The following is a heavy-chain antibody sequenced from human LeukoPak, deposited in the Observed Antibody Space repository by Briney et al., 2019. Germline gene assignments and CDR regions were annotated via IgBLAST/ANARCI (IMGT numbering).Heavy chain of an antibody. J-gene: IGHJ3*01. CDR2: ISAYNGNT. D-gene: IGHD3-16*02. CDR1: GYTFTSYG. V-gene: IGHV1-18*04. Sequence: GASVKGSCKASGYTFTSYGISWVRQAPGQGLEWMGWISAYNGNTNYAQKLQGRVTMTTDTSTSTAYMELRSLRSDDTAVYYCARDSITFGGVIVTLWGQGTMVTVSS. CDR3: ARDSITFGGVIVTL.